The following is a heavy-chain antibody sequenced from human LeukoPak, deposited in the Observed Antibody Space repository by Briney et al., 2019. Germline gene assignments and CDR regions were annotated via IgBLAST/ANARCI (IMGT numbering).Heavy chain of an antibody. J-gene: IGHJ5*02. V-gene: IGHV4-39*07. CDR1: GGSISSSSYY. CDR3: ARKYYGDYTRHNWFDP. CDR2: INHSGST. Sequence: SETLSLTCTVSGGSISSSSYYWSWIRQPPGKGLEWIGEINHSGSTNYNPSLKSRVTISVDTSKNQFSLKLSSVTAADTAVYYCARKYYGDYTRHNWFDPWGQGTLVTVSS. D-gene: IGHD4-17*01.